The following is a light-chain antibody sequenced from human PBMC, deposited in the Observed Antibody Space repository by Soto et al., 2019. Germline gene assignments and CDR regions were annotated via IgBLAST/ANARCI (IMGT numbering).Light chain of an antibody. V-gene: IGLV2-14*01. J-gene: IGLJ1*01. CDR3: SSKSSTSTYV. CDR2: EVT. CDR1: SSDVGDYNL. Sequence: QSALTQPASVSGSPGQSITISCTGTSSDVGDYNLVSWYQQHPGKAPKLMVYEVTNRPSGVSNRFSGSKSGNTASLTISGLQAEDEAEYYCSSKSSTSTYVFGTGTQLTVL.